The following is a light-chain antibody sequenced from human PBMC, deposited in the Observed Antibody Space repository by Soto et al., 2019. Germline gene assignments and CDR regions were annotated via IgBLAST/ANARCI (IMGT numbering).Light chain of an antibody. CDR3: QQYHQWPLT. CDR1: QSISGN. Sequence: EIVMRQSPATLYVSQGERASLSCRASQSISGNLAWYQQKAGQSPRLLIYGASTRATGIPPRFSGSGSGTEFTLTISLQSEDFAVYYCQQYHQWPLTFGGGTKVDI. CDR2: GAS. V-gene: IGKV3-15*01. J-gene: IGKJ4*01.